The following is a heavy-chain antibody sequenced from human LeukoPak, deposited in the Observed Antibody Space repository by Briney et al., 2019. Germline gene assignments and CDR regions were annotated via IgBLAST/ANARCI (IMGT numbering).Heavy chain of an antibody. CDR1: GYTFTSYD. CDR3: ARGILMVRGVIERDWFDP. Sequence: ASVKVSCKASGYTFTSYDINWVRQATGQGLEWMGWMNPNSGNTGYAQKFQGRVTMTRNTSISTAYMELSSLRSEDTAVYYCARGILMVRGVIERDWFDPWGQGTLVTVSS. J-gene: IGHJ5*02. V-gene: IGHV1-8*01. CDR2: MNPNSGNT. D-gene: IGHD3-10*01.